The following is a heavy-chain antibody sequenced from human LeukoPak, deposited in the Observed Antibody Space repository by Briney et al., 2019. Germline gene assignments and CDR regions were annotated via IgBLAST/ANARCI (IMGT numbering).Heavy chain of an antibody. CDR1: GGSFSGYY. D-gene: IGHD2-2*01. CDR3: ARGREDFILVPGTKRKSYYMDV. CDR2: INHSGST. Sequence: PSETLSLTCAVYGGSFSGYYWSWIRQPPGKGLEWIGEINHSGSTNYNPSLKSRVTISVDTSKNQFSLKLSSVTAADTAVYYCARGREDFILVPGTKRKSYYMDVWGKGTTVTVSS. V-gene: IGHV4-34*01. J-gene: IGHJ6*03.